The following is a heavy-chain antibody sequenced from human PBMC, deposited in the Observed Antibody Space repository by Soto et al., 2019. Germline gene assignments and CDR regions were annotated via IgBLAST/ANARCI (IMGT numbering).Heavy chain of an antibody. D-gene: IGHD6-13*01. CDR1: GYTVNTYH. CDR2: LFSGGDT. CDR3: ARAYGATWYFFGY. Sequence: GGSLRLSCAASGYTVNTYHVSWVRQAPGKGLEWVAVLFSGGDTKYGDSMKGRVTLSRDNSKNTLYLQMNNLRAEDTAVYYCARAYGATWYFFGYWGQGSMVTVSS. J-gene: IGHJ4*02. V-gene: IGHV3-66*01.